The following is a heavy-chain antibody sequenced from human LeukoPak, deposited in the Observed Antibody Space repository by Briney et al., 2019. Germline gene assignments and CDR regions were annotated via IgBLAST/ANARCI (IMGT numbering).Heavy chain of an antibody. V-gene: IGHV3-7*01. J-gene: IGHJ4*02. Sequence: GGSLRLSCAASGFTFSNYWMSWVRQAPRKGLEWVASIKQDGSEKYYVDSVKGRFTISRDNAKNSLYLQMNSLRAEDTAVYYCARLREIPVFGVVTKSTSYFDYWGQGTLVTVSS. CDR3: ARLREIPVFGVVTKSTSYFDY. CDR1: GFTFSNYW. D-gene: IGHD3-3*01. CDR2: IKQDGSEK.